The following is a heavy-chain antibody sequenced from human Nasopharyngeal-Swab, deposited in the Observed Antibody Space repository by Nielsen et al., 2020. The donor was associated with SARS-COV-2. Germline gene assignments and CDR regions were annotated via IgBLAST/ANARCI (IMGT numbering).Heavy chain of an antibody. CDR2: IRSKGNNYAT. CDR3: TRCGGGCYSGRDY. CDR1: GFTFSDSA. J-gene: IGHJ4*02. Sequence: AGSLTLSCAASGFTFSDSAIHWVRQASGNGLEWVGRIRSKGNNYATAYAASVKGRFIIFRDDPTNTAYLQMNSLKTEDTAVYYCTRCGGGCYSGRDYWGQGTLVTVSS. V-gene: IGHV3-73*01. D-gene: IGHD2-21*02.